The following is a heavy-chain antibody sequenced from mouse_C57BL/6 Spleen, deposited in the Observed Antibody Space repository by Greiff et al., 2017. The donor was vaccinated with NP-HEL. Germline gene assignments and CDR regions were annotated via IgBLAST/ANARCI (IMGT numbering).Heavy chain of an antibody. J-gene: IGHJ3*01. Sequence: EVQLVESGGGLVKPGGSLKLSCAASGYTFSDYGMHWVRQAPEKGLEWVAYISSGSSTIYYADKVKGRFAISRDNNKNTLFLQMTSLRSEDTAMYYCARTNYYVSSWFAYWGQGTLVTVSA. D-gene: IGHD1-1*01. CDR3: ARTNYYVSSWFAY. V-gene: IGHV5-17*01. CDR1: GYTFSDYG. CDR2: ISSGSSTI.